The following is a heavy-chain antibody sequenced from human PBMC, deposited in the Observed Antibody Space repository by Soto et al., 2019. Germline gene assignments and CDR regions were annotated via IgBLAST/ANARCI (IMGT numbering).Heavy chain of an antibody. CDR3: ARVQEVVPTLGDAFDI. J-gene: IGHJ3*02. CDR2: IIPIFGTA. Sequence: SVKVSCKASGGTFSSYAISWVRHAPGQGLEWMGGIIPIFGTANYAQKFQGRVTITADESTSTAYMELSSLRSEDTAVYYCARVQEVVPTLGDAFDIWGQGTMVTVSS. CDR1: GGTFSSYA. V-gene: IGHV1-69*13. D-gene: IGHD2-15*01.